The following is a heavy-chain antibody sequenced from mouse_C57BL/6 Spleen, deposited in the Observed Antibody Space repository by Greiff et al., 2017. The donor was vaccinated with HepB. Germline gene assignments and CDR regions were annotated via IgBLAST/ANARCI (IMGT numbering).Heavy chain of an antibody. V-gene: IGHV3-6*01. J-gene: IGHJ2*01. CDR2: ISYDGSN. Sequence: EVKLQESGPGLVKPSQSLSLTCSVTGYSITSGYYWNWIRQFPGNKLEWMGYISYDGSNNYNPSLKNRISITRDTSKNQFFLKLNPVTTGDTATYYCARDGYGSRKDYFDYWGQGTTLTVSS. CDR1: GYSITSGYY. CDR3: ARDGYGSRKDYFDY. D-gene: IGHD1-1*01.